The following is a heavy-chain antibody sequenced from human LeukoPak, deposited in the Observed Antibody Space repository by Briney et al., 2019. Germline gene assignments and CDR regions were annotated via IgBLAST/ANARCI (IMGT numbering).Heavy chain of an antibody. CDR3: ARLRRHQREVYYYYMDV. Sequence: GESLRISCKGSGSSFTNYWIAWVRQMPGKGLEWMGIIYPGDSDTRYSPSFQGQVTISADKSISTAYLQWSSLKASDTAMYYCARLRRHQREVYYYYMDVWGKGTTVTVSS. V-gene: IGHV5-51*01. CDR2: IYPGDSDT. J-gene: IGHJ6*03. D-gene: IGHD2-2*01. CDR1: GSSFTNYW.